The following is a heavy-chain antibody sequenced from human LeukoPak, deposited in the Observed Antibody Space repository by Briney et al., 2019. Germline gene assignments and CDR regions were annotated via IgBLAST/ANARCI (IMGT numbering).Heavy chain of an antibody. CDR2: ISSSSSSYI. D-gene: IGHD6-6*01. CDR3: ARGRYSSSSHFDY. V-gene: IGHV3-21*01. CDR1: GFTFSSYS. Sequence: GGSLRLSCAASGFTFSSYSMNWVRQAPGKGLEWVSSISSSSSSYIYYADSVKGRFTISRDNAKNSLYLQMNSLRAEDTAVYYCARGRYSSSSHFDYWGQGTLVTVSS. J-gene: IGHJ4*02.